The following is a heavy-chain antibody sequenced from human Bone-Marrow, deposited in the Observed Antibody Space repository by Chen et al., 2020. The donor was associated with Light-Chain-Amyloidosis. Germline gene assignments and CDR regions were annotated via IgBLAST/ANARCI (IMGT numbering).Heavy chain of an antibody. D-gene: IGHD5-12*01. CDR1: GYTFPNYW. J-gene: IGHJ4*01. CDR3: ARRRVGYNYDD. CDR2: IYPDGSDA. V-gene: IGHV5-51*01. Sequence: EVQLEQSGPEVKKTGASLKISCKGSGYTFPNYWIGWVRQMPGKGLEWKGVIYPDGSDASHSPSYEGHVAVTATKSITTAPLLFRRLKASDTAMYYCARRRVGYNYDDWGHGTLFSVSS.